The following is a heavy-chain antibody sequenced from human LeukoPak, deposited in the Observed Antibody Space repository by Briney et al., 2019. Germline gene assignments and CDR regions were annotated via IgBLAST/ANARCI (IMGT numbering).Heavy chain of an antibody. D-gene: IGHD3-22*01. CDR2: IYPGDSDT. J-gene: IGHJ5*02. CDR3: ARLEAYYDSSGYSNWFDP. V-gene: IGHV5-51*01. CDR1: GYSFTSYW. Sequence: NTGESLKISCKGSGYSFTSYWIGWVRQMPGKGLEWMGIIYPGDSDTRYSPSFQGQVTISADKSISTAYLQWSSLEASDTAMYYCARLEAYYDSSGYSNWFDPWGQGTLVTVSS.